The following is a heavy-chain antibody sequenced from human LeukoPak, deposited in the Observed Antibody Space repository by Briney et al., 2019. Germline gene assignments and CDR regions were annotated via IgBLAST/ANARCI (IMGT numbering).Heavy chain of an antibody. D-gene: IGHD3-22*01. Sequence: ASVKVSCKASGYTFTGYYMHWVRQAPGQGLEWMGWINANSGGTNYAQKFQGRVTMTRDTSISTAYMELSRLRSDDTAVYYCARGDYYYNSSGYYEEIDYWGQGTLVTVSS. CDR1: GYTFTGYY. J-gene: IGHJ4*02. V-gene: IGHV1-2*02. CDR2: INANSGGT. CDR3: ARGDYYYNSSGYYEEIDY.